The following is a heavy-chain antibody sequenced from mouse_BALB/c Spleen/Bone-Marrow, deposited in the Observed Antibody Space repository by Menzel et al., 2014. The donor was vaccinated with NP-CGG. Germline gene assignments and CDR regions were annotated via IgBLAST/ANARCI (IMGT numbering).Heavy chain of an antibody. J-gene: IGHJ3*01. CDR3: ARPYYYGSSGDSWFAY. CDR2: INPYNDGT. Sequence: VQLQQSGPELVKPGASVKMSCKASGYTFTSYVMHWVKQKPGQGLGWIGYINPYNDGTKYNEKFKGKATLTSDKSSSTAYMELSSLTSEDSAVYYCARPYYYGSSGDSWFAYWGQGTLVTVSA. V-gene: IGHV1-14*01. D-gene: IGHD1-1*01. CDR1: GYTFTSYV.